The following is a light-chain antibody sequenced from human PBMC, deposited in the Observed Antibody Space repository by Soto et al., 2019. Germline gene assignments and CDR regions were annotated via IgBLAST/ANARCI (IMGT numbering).Light chain of an antibody. CDR1: QSVSNF. J-gene: IGKJ1*01. V-gene: IGKV1-5*03. CDR2: KAS. CDR3: QHYNSYSEA. Sequence: SQLTKSPSSLSASLGERVTITCRASQSVSNFLNWYQQKPGKAPKLLIYKASTLKSGVPSRFSGSGSGTEFTLTISSLQPDDFATYYCQHYNSYSEAFAQGTKV.